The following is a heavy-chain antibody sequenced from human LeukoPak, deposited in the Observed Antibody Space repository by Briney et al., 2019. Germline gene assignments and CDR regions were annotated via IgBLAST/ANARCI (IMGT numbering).Heavy chain of an antibody. CDR1: GGSISSYY. V-gene: IGHV4-59*01. CDR2: IYYSGST. Sequence: PSETLSLTCTVSGGSISSYYWSWIRQPPGKGLEWIGYIYYSGSTNYNPSLKSRVTISVDTSKNQFSLKLSSVTAADTAVYYCARGYYYDSSGYYSDAFDIWGQGTMVTVSS. J-gene: IGHJ3*02. D-gene: IGHD3-22*01. CDR3: ARGYYYDSSGYYSDAFDI.